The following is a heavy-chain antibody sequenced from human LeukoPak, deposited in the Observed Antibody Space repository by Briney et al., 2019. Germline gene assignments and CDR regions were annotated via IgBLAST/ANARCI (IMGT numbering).Heavy chain of an antibody. Sequence: ASVKVSCKASGYTFTGYYMHWVRQAPGQGLEWMGWINPNSGGTNYAQKFRGRVTMTRGTSISTAYMELSRLRSDDTAVYYCARDLKRFLEWVSIPPTLGRYWGQGTLVTVSS. V-gene: IGHV1-2*02. CDR1: GYTFTGYY. CDR2: INPNSGGT. CDR3: ARDLKRFLEWVSIPPTLGRY. D-gene: IGHD3-3*01. J-gene: IGHJ4*02.